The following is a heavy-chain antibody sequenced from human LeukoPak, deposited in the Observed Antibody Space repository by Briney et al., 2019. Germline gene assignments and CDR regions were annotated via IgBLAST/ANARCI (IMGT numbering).Heavy chain of an antibody. CDR2: ISTYNGNT. Sequence: ASVKVSCMASGYTFTTHGISWVRQVPGQGLDWMGWISTYNGNTNCAQKLQGRVTLTADTSTSTAYMELRSLRSDDTALYFCARGGTDGAFDIWGQGTMVTVSS. V-gene: IGHV1-18*01. D-gene: IGHD3-16*01. J-gene: IGHJ3*02. CDR1: GYTFTTHG. CDR3: ARGGTDGAFDI.